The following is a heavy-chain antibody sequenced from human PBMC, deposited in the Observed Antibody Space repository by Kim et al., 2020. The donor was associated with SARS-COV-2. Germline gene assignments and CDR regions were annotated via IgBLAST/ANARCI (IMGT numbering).Heavy chain of an antibody. CDR2: ISYSGST. J-gene: IGHJ4*02. V-gene: IGHV4-31*03. D-gene: IGHD6-19*01. Sequence: SETLSLTCTVSGGFISSGGYYWSWIRQHPGKGLEWIGYISYSGSTCYNPSLKSRVTISEDTSKNQFSLKLASVTAADTAVYYCARTFSSGWDFFDYWGQGTLVTVSS. CDR3: ARTFSSGWDFFDY. CDR1: GGFISSGGYY.